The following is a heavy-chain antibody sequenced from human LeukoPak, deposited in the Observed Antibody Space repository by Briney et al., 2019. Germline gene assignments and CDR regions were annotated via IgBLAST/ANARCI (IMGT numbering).Heavy chain of an antibody. V-gene: IGHV3-23*01. CDR2: ISGSGGST. CDR1: GFTISSYA. CDR3: AKDLPSNMAVASYYFDY. Sequence: GGSLRLSCAASGFTISSYAMSWVRLAPGKGLEWVSGISGSGGSTHYADPVKGRFTISRDNSKNTLYLQMNSLRGEDTAEYYCAKDLPSNMAVASYYFDYWGQGTLATVSS. J-gene: IGHJ4*02. D-gene: IGHD6-19*01.